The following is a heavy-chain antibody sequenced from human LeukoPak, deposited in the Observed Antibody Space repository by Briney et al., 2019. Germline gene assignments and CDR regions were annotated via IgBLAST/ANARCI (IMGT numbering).Heavy chain of an antibody. CDR3: ARGEVSSSWSTGGFDY. V-gene: IGHV3-21*01. D-gene: IGHD6-13*01. J-gene: IGHJ4*02. CDR1: GFTFSSHS. Sequence: GGSLRLSCAASGFTFSSHSMNWVRQAPGKGLEWVSSISSSSSYIYYADSVKGRFTISRDNARNSLYLQMNSLRAEDTAVYYCARGEVSSSWSTGGFDYWGQGTLVTVSS. CDR2: ISSSSSYI.